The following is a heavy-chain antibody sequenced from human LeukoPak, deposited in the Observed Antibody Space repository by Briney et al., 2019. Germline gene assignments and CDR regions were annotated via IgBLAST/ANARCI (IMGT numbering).Heavy chain of an antibody. J-gene: IGHJ4*02. CDR1: GGTFSSYA. V-gene: IGHV1-69*13. CDR2: IIPIFGTA. D-gene: IGHD4-17*01. CDR3: ASLMTTVTTVFDY. Sequence: SVKVSCKASGGTFSSYAISWVRQAPGQGLEWMGGIIPIFGTANYAQKFQGRVTITADESTSTAYMELSSLRSEDTAVYYCASLMTTVTTVFDYWGQGTPVTVSS.